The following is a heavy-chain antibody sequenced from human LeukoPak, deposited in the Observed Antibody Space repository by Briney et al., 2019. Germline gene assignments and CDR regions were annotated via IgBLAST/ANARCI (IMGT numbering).Heavy chain of an antibody. CDR3: ARTTEGYCSSASCFGFSYSFYMDV. D-gene: IGHD2-2*01. Sequence: ASVKVSCKASGYTFTSYVMHWVRQAPGQGLEWMGIINPSGDSASYAQRFTGRVTMTRDMSTSTFYMELSSLRSDDTAVYYCARTTEGYCSSASCFGFSYSFYMDVWGKGTTVTISS. V-gene: IGHV1-46*01. CDR2: INPSGDSA. CDR1: GYTFTSYV. J-gene: IGHJ6*03.